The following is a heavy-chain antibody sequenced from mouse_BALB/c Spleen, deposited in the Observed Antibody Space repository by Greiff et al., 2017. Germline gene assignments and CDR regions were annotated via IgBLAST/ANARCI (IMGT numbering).Heavy chain of an antibody. Sequence: EVMLVESGGGLVKPGGSLKLSCAASGFTFSSYAMSWVRQTPEKRLEWVATISSGGSYTYYPDSVKGRFTISRDNAKNTLYLQMSSLRSEDTAMYYCAREKGNYYGSSYVSYAMDYWGQGTSVTVSA. D-gene: IGHD1-1*01. CDR3: AREKGNYYGSSYVSYAMDY. CDR1: GFTFSSYA. CDR2: ISSGGSYT. V-gene: IGHV5-9-1*01. J-gene: IGHJ4*01.